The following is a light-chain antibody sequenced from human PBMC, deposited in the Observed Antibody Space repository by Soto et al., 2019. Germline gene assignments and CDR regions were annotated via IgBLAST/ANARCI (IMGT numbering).Light chain of an antibody. CDR2: DAS. V-gene: IGKV3-15*01. J-gene: IGKJ1*01. CDR3: QQFNNWPRT. Sequence: EIVMTQSPATLSVSPWERATLSCRASQSVSSKLAWYQQKPGQAPRLLIYDASTRATGIPARFSGSGSGTEFTLTISSLQSEDFAVYYCQQFNNWPRTFGQGTKVDIK. CDR1: QSVSSK.